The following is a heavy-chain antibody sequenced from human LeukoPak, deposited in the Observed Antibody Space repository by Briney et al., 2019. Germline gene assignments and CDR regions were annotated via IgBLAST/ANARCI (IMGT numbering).Heavy chain of an antibody. J-gene: IGHJ4*02. Sequence: SETLSLTCTVSGGSIGPYYWSWIRQPPGKGLEWIGYIYYSGSTNYSPSLKSRVTISLDTSKNQFSLKLSSVTAADTAVYYCARSTWLLDKWGQGTLVTVSS. CDR1: GGSIGPYY. D-gene: IGHD5-12*01. CDR2: IYYSGST. CDR3: ARSTWLLDK. V-gene: IGHV4-59*01.